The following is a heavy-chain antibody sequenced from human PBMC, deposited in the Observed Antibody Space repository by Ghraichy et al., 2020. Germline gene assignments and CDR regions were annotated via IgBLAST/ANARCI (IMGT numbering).Heavy chain of an antibody. CDR2: IWNDGSTK. J-gene: IGHJ4*02. CDR1: GFSFRTYG. D-gene: IGHD4-23*01. Sequence: GGSLRLSCEASGFSFRTYGMHWVRQAPGKGLEWVAVIWNDGSTKYYAASVEGRFTISRDNSKNTLYLQMNTLRAEDTAVYYCATGRGVRGSHYFDYWGQGTLVTVSS. CDR3: ATGRGVRGSHYFDY. V-gene: IGHV3-33*01.